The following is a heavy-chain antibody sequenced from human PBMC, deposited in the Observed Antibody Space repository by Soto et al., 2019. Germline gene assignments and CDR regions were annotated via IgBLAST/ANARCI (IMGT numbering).Heavy chain of an antibody. J-gene: IGHJ2*01. CDR3: ARWDLGYCSSTSCYTNWYFDL. CDR1: GFTFSSYS. Sequence: EVQLVESGGGLVKPGGSLRLSCAASGFTFSSYSMNWVRQAPGKGLEWVSSISSSSRYIYYADSVKGRFTISRDNAKNSLYLQMNSLRAEDTAVYYCARWDLGYCSSTSCYTNWYFDLWGRGTLVTVSS. V-gene: IGHV3-21*01. CDR2: ISSSSRYI. D-gene: IGHD2-2*02.